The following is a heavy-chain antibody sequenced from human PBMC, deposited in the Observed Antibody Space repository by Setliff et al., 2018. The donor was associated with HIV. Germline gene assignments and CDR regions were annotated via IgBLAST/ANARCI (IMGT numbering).Heavy chain of an antibody. CDR2: ISSSSSYI. CDR1: GFTFSSYS. V-gene: IGHV3-21*01. Sequence: PGGSLRLSCEASGFTFSSYSMNWVRQAPGKGLEWVSSISSSSSYIYYADSVKGRFTISRDNAKNSLYLQMDSLRAEDTAVYYCASSRPPDDSSGYLDHWGQGTLVTVSS. D-gene: IGHD3-22*01. J-gene: IGHJ4*01. CDR3: ASSRPPDDSSGYLDH.